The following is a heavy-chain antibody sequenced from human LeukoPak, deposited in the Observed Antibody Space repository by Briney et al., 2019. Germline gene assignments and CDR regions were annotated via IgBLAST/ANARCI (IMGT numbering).Heavy chain of an antibody. CDR1: GFTFSSYE. V-gene: IGHV3-48*03. CDR3: ARDCGGGSCYGPYDAFDI. D-gene: IGHD2-15*01. J-gene: IGHJ3*02. CDR2: ISSSGSTI. Sequence: GGSLRLSCAASGFTFSSYEMNWVRQAPGKGLEWVSYISSSGSTIYYADSVKGRFTISRDNAKNSLYLQMNSLRAEDTAVYYCARDCGGGSCYGPYDAFDIWGQGAMVTVSS.